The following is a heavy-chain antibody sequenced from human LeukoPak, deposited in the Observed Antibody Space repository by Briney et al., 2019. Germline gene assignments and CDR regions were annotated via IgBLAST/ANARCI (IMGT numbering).Heavy chain of an antibody. Sequence: PSETLSLTCAVYGGSFSGYYWSWIRQPPGKELEWIGEINHSGSTNYNPSLKSRVTISVDTSKSQFSLKVNSVTAADTAVYYCAKYRSGALDWYFELWGRGTLVTVSS. CDR1: GGSFSGYY. D-gene: IGHD6-25*01. J-gene: IGHJ2*01. CDR2: INHSGST. CDR3: AKYRSGALDWYFEL. V-gene: IGHV4-34*01.